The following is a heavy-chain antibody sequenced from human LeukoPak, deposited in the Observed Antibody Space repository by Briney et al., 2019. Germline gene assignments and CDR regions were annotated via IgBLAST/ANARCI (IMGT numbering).Heavy chain of an antibody. Sequence: GGSLRLSCAASGFTFDMYSMNWVRQAPGKGLEWVSSISSSSTYIYYADSVKGRFTISRDNAKNSLHLQMKSLRAEDTAVYYCARVVRGSSWSQTTHFDFWGQGTLVTVSS. CDR3: ARVVRGSSWSQTTHFDF. CDR1: GFTFDMYS. D-gene: IGHD6-13*01. J-gene: IGHJ4*02. CDR2: ISSSSTYI. V-gene: IGHV3-21*01.